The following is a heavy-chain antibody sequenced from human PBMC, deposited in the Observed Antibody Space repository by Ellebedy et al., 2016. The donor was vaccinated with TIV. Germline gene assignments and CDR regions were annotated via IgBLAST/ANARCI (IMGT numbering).Heavy chain of an antibody. J-gene: IGHJ4*02. V-gene: IGHV1-18*04. Sequence: AASVKVSCKTSGYTFTAYGVSWVRQAPGQGLEWMGWRSAYNSNTNFAQKFQGRITLTTDTLTDTAYMELRSLRSDDTAVYYCARPARFLEWSFSPHYFYYWGQGTLVTVSS. CDR3: ARPARFLEWSFSPHYFYY. CDR1: GYTFTAYG. CDR2: RSAYNSNT. D-gene: IGHD3-3*01.